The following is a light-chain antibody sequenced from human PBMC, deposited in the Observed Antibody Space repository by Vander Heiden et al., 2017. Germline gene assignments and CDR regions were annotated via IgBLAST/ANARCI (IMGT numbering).Light chain of an antibody. J-gene: IGKJ4*01. Sequence: DIQATQSPSSVSASVGDTVTIACRASRPIDTWLAWYQQKPGKAPRLLISGASTLQSGVPSRFSGRGSGTDFTLTITTLQPEDFATYFCQQANSFPLTFGGGTRVEIK. V-gene: IGKV1-12*01. CDR1: RPIDTW. CDR3: QQANSFPLT. CDR2: GAS.